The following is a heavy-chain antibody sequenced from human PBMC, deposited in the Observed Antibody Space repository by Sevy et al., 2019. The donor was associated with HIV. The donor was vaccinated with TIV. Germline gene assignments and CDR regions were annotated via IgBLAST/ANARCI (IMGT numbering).Heavy chain of an antibody. Sequence: ASVKVSCKASGYTFTSYGISWVRQAPGQGLEWMGWISAYNGNTNYAQKLQGRVTMTTDTSTRTAYMELRSLRSDDTAVYYCARDPADCSSTSCYAKRYYYYYGMDVWGQGTTVTVSS. V-gene: IGHV1-18*01. CDR3: ARDPADCSSTSCYAKRYYYYYGMDV. CDR1: GYTFTSYG. CDR2: ISAYNGNT. D-gene: IGHD2-2*01. J-gene: IGHJ6*02.